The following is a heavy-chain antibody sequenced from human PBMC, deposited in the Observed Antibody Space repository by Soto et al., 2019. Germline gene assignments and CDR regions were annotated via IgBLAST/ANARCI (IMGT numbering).Heavy chain of an antibody. CDR2: IKQDGSEK. V-gene: IGHV3-7*01. CDR3: ASPTYDFWSGYLDY. D-gene: IGHD3-3*01. Sequence: VQLVESGGGLVQPGGSLRLSCAASGFTFSSYWMTWVRQAPGKGLEWVANIKQDGSEKYYVDSVKGRFTISRDNAKNSLYLQMNSLRAEDTAVYYCASPTYDFWSGYLDYWGQGTLVTVSS. CDR1: GFTFSSYW. J-gene: IGHJ4*02.